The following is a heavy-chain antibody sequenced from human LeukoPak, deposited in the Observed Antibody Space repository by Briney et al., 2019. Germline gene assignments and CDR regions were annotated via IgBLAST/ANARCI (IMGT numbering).Heavy chain of an antibody. CDR1: GYTFTAYF. CDR3: TRGSTIGGGITAAFAI. CDR2: INPNSGAT. J-gene: IGHJ3*02. Sequence: ASVKVSCKASGYTFTAYFLHWVRQAPGQGLEYMGWINPNSGATEYAQKFQGRVTMTRDTSINTAYMDLYSLTSDDTAVYYCTRGSTIGGGITAAFAIWGQGILVTVSS. V-gene: IGHV1-2*02. D-gene: IGHD3-3*01.